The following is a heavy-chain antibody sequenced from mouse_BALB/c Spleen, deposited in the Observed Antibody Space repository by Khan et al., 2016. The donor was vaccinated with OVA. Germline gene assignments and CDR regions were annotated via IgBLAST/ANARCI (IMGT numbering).Heavy chain of an antibody. Sequence: VQLKESGAEVVRPGASVKLSCKTSGYIFTSFWIQWVKQRSGQGLEWIARIYPATGSTYYNEKFKGKATLTADKSSNTVYMHLSSLRSEDSAVYYCAERAPDDAMDYWGQGTSVTVSS. J-gene: IGHJ4*01. V-gene: IGHV1S132*01. CDR3: AERAPDDAMDY. CDR2: IYPATGST. D-gene: IGHD3-3*01. CDR1: GYIFTSFW.